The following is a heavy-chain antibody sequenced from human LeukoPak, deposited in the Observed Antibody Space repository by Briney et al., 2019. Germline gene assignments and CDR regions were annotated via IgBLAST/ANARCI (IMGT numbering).Heavy chain of an antibody. D-gene: IGHD6-13*01. CDR3: ARERLGSNWADAFDI. CDR2: ISGDGGST. J-gene: IGHJ3*02. V-gene: IGHV3-64*01. Sequence: PGGSLRLSCAASGFTFSSYSMHWVRQAPGKGLKFVSSISGDGGSTYYANSLRGRFTISRDNSKNTLYLQMGSLGPEDMAVYYCARERLGSNWADAFDIWGQGTMVTVSS. CDR1: GFTFSSYS.